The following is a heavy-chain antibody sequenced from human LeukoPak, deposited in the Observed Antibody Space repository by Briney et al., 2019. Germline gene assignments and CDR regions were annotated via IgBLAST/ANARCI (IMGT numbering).Heavy chain of an antibody. J-gene: IGHJ5*02. Sequence: PSETLSLTCTVSGGSISSYYWSWIRQPPGKGLEWIGYIYYSGSTNYNPSLKSRVTISVDTSKNQFSLKLSSVTAADTAVYYCARLNVVVVPAAIPIPFDPWGQGALVTVSS. CDR1: GGSISSYY. CDR3: ARLNVVVVPAAIPIPFDP. D-gene: IGHD2-2*02. CDR2: IYYSGST. V-gene: IGHV4-59*01.